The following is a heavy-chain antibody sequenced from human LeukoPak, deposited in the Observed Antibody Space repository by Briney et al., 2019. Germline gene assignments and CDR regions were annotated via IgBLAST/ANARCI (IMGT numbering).Heavy chain of an antibody. CDR3: ARGGYSSSQYYFDY. D-gene: IGHD6-13*01. V-gene: IGHV4-38-2*01. Sequence: SETLSLTCAVSGYSISSSYYWGWIRQPPGKGLEWIGSIYHSGSTYYNPSLKSRVTISVDTSKNQFSLKLSSVTAADTAVYYCARGGYSSSQYYFDYWGQGTLVTVSS. CDR1: GYSISSSYY. J-gene: IGHJ4*02. CDR2: IYHSGST.